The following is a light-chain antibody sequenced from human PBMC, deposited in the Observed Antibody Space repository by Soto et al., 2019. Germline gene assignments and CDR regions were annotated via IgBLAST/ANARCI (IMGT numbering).Light chain of an antibody. CDR2: AAS. CDR1: QVISSY. CDR3: QQLNSYPRT. J-gene: IGKJ3*01. V-gene: IGKV1-9*01. Sequence: IQLTQSPSSLSASVGDRVTVTCRASQVISSYLAWYQQKPGKAPKLLIYAASSLQRGVPSTFSGSGSGTDFTLTLRSLQPEDFATYYCQQLNSYPRTFGPGTKGHIK.